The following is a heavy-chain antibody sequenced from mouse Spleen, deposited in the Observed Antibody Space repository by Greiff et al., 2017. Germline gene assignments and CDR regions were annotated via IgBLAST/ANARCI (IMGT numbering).Heavy chain of an antibody. Sequence: EVQLVESGGGLVKPGGSLKLSCAASGFTFSSYAMSWVRQTPEKRLEWVATISSGGSYTYYPDSVKGRFTISRDNAKNTLYLQMSSLRSEDTAMYYCARHPHYWGQGTTLTVSS. CDR1: GFTFSSYA. CDR2: ISSGGSYT. CDR3: ARHPHY. J-gene: IGHJ2*01. V-gene: IGHV5-9-3*01.